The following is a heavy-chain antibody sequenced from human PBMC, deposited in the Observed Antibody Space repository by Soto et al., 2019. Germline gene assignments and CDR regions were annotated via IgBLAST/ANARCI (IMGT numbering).Heavy chain of an antibody. D-gene: IGHD1-1*01. Sequence: XESLKISCKGSGDNFAGYWFAWVRQMPGKGLELMGIIYPSDSDTRYRPSFQGQVTISADKSISSAYLQWSSLRASDTAMYYCARGGVSTRTFDDWGQGTPVTVSS. CDR3: ARGGVSTRTFDD. CDR2: IYPSDSDT. V-gene: IGHV5-51*01. J-gene: IGHJ4*02. CDR1: GDNFAGYW.